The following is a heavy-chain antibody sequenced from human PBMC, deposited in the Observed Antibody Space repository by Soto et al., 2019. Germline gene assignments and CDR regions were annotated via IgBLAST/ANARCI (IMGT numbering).Heavy chain of an antibody. CDR1: GYTFTSYY. V-gene: IGHV1-46*01. CDR3: ARDPVDTMILVVSPHDALDI. D-gene: IGHD3-22*01. CDR2: INPSGGST. Sequence: GASVKVSCKASGYTFTSYYMHWVRQAPGQGLEWMGIINPSGGSTSYAQKFQGRVTMTRDTSTSTVYMELSSLRSEDTAVYYCARDPVDTMILVVSPHDALDIWGQGTMVTVSS. J-gene: IGHJ3*02.